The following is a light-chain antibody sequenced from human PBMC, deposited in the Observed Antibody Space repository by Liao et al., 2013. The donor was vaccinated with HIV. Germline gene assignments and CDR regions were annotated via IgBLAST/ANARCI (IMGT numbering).Light chain of an antibody. CDR3: QSADSSGTWGV. J-gene: IGLJ3*02. Sequence: SYELTQPPSVSVSPGQTASITCSGDKLGDKYACWYQQKPGQSPVLVIYQDSKRPSGIPERFSGSSSGTTVTLTISGVQAEDEADYYCQSADSSGTWGVFGGGTKLTVV. CDR1: KLGDKY. V-gene: IGLV3-25*03. CDR2: QDS.